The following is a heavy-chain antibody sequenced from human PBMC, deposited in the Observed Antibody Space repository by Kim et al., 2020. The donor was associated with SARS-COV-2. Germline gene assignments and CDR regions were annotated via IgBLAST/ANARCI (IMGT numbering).Heavy chain of an antibody. CDR1: GFTFDDYA. D-gene: IGHD6-19*01. CDR3: AKAFAVADPYYFDY. J-gene: IGHJ4*02. Sequence: GGSLRLSCAASGFTFDDYAMHWVRQAPGKGLEWVSGISWNSGSIGYADSVKGRFTISRDNAKNSLYLQMNSLRAEDTALYYCAKAFAVADPYYFDYWGQG. V-gene: IGHV3-9*01. CDR2: ISWNSGSI.